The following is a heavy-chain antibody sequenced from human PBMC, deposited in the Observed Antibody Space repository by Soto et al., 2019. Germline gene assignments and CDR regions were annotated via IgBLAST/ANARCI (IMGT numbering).Heavy chain of an antibody. D-gene: IGHD6-13*01. CDR2: ISYDGSNK. Sequence: QVQLVESGGGVVQPGRSLRLSCAASGFTFSSYGMHWVRQAPGKGLEWVAVISYDGSNKYYADSVKGRFTISRDNSKNTLYLQMNSLRAEDTAVYYCAKDLLSGSSSWFLTLQFDPWGQGTLVTVSS. V-gene: IGHV3-30*18. CDR3: AKDLLSGSSSWFLTLQFDP. J-gene: IGHJ5*02. CDR1: GFTFSSYG.